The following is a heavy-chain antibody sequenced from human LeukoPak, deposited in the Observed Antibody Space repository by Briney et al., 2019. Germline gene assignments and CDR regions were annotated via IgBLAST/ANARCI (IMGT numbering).Heavy chain of an antibody. CDR2: IYHSGST. D-gene: IGHD2-15*01. CDR1: GGSISSGGYS. V-gene: IGHV4-30-2*01. J-gene: IGHJ5*02. Sequence: SETLSLTCAVSGGSISSGGYSWSWIRQPPGKGLEWIGYIYHSGSTYYNPSLKSRVTISVDRSKNQFSLKLSSVTAADTAVYYCARGGGGLGPWGQGTLVTVSS. CDR3: ARGGGGLGP.